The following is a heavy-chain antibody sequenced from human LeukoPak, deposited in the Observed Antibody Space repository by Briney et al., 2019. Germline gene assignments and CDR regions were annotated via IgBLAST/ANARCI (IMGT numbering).Heavy chain of an antibody. CDR3: ARTWDY. CDR1: GGSLSSGPHY. Sequence: SETLSLICTVSGGSLSSGPHYWSWIRQPPGKGLEWIAYIHYSGSTKYNPSLKSRLTISLDTSKNQFSLHLTSVTAADTAVYFCARTWDYWGQGTLVTVSS. V-gene: IGHV4-61*01. J-gene: IGHJ4*02. CDR2: IHYSGST.